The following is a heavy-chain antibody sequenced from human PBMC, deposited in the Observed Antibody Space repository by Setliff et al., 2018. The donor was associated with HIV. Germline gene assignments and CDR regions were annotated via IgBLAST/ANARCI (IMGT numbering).Heavy chain of an antibody. J-gene: IGHJ2*01. Sequence: SETLSLTCSVSGGSISSGNYYWTWIRQHPGKGLEWIGYIYYSGSTYYNPSLKSRVTISVDTSKNQFSLKLSSVTAADTAIYYCATKPRPIVVVPAATFWYFDLWGRGTLVTVSS. CDR3: ATKPRPIVVVPAATFWYFDL. CDR1: GGSISSGNYY. D-gene: IGHD2-2*01. CDR2: IYYSGST. V-gene: IGHV4-31*03.